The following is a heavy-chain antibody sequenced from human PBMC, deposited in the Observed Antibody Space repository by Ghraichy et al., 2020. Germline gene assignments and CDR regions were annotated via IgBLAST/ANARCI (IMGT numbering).Heavy chain of an antibody. CDR2: TKNRAGSYTT. D-gene: IGHD3-16*01. CDR3: ASDTSASLDL. J-gene: IGHJ3*01. CDR1: GFRFSDHY. Sequence: GGSLRLSCVGSGFRFSDHYMTWVRQAPGKGLEWVGRTKNRAGSYTTGYAASVKGRFIASRDDSKNSLSLHLNSLTIEDTAMYYCASDTSASLDLWGQGTMVTVSS. V-gene: IGHV3-72*01.